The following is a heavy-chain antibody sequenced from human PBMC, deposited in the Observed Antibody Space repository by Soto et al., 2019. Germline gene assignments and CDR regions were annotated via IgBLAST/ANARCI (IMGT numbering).Heavy chain of an antibody. Sequence: GGSLRLSCAASGFTFSSYSMNWVRQAPGKGLEWVSYISSSSSTIYYADSVKGRFTISRDNAKNSLYLQMNSLRDEDTAVYYCARDSANVLRFLEGYYYYGMDVWGQGTTVTVSS. J-gene: IGHJ6*02. CDR2: ISSSSSTI. CDR1: GFTFSSYS. V-gene: IGHV3-48*02. CDR3: ARDSANVLRFLEGYYYYGMDV. D-gene: IGHD3-3*01.